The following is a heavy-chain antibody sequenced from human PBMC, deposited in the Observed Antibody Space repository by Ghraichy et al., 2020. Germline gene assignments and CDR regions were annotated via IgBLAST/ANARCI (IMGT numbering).Heavy chain of an antibody. J-gene: IGHJ6*02. CDR2: ISAGSGVI. CDR3: ARDSVPASIPDGVDV. Sequence: GGSLRLSCVASGFIFGGYTMNWVRQAPGKGLEWVASISAGSGVIYYAHSVRGRFTLSRDNAKNSLYLQMNDLRVEDTAVYYCARDSVPASIPDGVDVWGQGTTVIVSS. V-gene: IGHV3-21*01. CDR1: GFIFGGYT. D-gene: IGHD2-2*02.